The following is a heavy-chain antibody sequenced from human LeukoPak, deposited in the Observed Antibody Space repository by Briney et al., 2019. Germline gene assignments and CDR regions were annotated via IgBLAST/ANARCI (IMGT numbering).Heavy chain of an antibody. CDR2: IYSGGST. V-gene: IGHV3-53*01. CDR3: AARRGYGDYIGAFDI. J-gene: IGHJ3*02. D-gene: IGHD4-17*01. CDR1: GCTVSSNY. Sequence: GGSLRLSCAASGCTVSSNYMSWVRQAPGKGLEWVSVIYSGGSTYYADSVKGRFTISRDNSKNTLYLQMNSLRAEDTAVYYCAARRGYGDYIGAFDIWGQGTMVTVSS.